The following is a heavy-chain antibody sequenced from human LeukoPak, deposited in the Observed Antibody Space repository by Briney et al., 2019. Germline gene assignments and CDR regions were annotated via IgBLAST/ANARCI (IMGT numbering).Heavy chain of an antibody. Sequence: SETLSLTCTVSGGSISSSSYYWGWIRQPPGKGLEWIGSIYYSGSTYYNPSLKSRVTISVDTSKNQFSFKLSSVTAADTAVYYCARETLWFRLRLQDAFDIWGQGTMVTVSS. V-gene: IGHV4-39*07. CDR3: ARETLWFRLRLQDAFDI. CDR1: GGSISSSSYY. D-gene: IGHD3-10*01. J-gene: IGHJ3*02. CDR2: IYYSGST.